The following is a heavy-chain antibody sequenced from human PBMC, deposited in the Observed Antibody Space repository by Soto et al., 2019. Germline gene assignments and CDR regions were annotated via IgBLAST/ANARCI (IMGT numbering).Heavy chain of an antibody. CDR1: GFTFSSYA. D-gene: IGHD6-19*01. J-gene: IGHJ6*02. V-gene: IGHV3-23*01. CDR3: AKEKLDGIAVAGPPGYYYGMDV. Sequence: QPGGSLRLSCAASGFTFSSYAMSWVRQAPGKGLEWVSAISGSGGSTYYADSVKGRFTISRDNSKNTLYLQMNSLRAEDTTVYYCAKEKLDGIAVAGPPGYYYGMDVWGQGTTVTVSS. CDR2: ISGSGGST.